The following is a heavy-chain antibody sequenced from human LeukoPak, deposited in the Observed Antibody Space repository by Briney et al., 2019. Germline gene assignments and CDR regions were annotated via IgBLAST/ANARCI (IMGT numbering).Heavy chain of an antibody. V-gene: IGHV1-2*02. J-gene: IGHJ6*02. CDR1: GYTFTGYY. CDR2: INPNSGGT. Sequence: EASVKVSYKASGYTFTGYYMHWVRQAPGRGLEWMGWINPNSGGTNYAQKFQGRVTMTRDTSVSTAYMELSRLRSDDTAVYYCARVPPWYYGMDVWGQGTTVTVSS. CDR3: ARVPPWYYGMDV.